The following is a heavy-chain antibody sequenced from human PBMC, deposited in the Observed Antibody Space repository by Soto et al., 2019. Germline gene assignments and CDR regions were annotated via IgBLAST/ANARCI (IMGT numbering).Heavy chain of an antibody. V-gene: IGHV4-39*01. CDR2: IYYSGST. CDR1: GGSISSSSYY. D-gene: IGHD3-10*01. Sequence: SETLSLTCTVSGGSISSSSYYWGWIRQPPGKGLEWIGSIYYSGSTYYNPSLKSRVTISVDTSKNQFSLKLSSVTAADTAVYYCASVTYGSGSNDYYGMDVWGQGTTVT. CDR3: ASVTYGSGSNDYYGMDV. J-gene: IGHJ6*02.